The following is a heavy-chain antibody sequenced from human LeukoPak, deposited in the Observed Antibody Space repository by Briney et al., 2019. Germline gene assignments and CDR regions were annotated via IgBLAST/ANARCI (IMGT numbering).Heavy chain of an antibody. D-gene: IGHD3-22*01. V-gene: IGHV1-2*02. Sequence: ASVKLSCKASGYTFSGYDMHWVRQAPGQGLEWMGWINPNSGGTNYAQKFQGRVTMTRDTSISTAYMELSRLRSDDTAVYYCARDHLPSTMTVVVESFCYWGQGTLVTVSS. J-gene: IGHJ4*02. CDR1: GYTFSGYD. CDR2: INPNSGGT. CDR3: ARDHLPSTMTVVVESFCY.